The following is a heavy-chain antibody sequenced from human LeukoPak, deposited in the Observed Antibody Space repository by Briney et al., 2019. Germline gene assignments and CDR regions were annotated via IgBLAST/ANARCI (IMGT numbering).Heavy chain of an antibody. D-gene: IGHD5-12*01. J-gene: IGHJ4*02. CDR1: GFTFDDYG. CDR3: XXXXXXGVAXPDY. V-gene: IGHV3-20*04. Sequence: GGSLRLSCAASGFTFDDYGMSWVRQAPGKGLEWVSGINWNGGSTGYADSVKGRFTISRDNAKNSLYLQMNSLRAEDTALYYXXXXXXXGVAXPDYXGQGTLVTXXS. CDR2: INWNGGST.